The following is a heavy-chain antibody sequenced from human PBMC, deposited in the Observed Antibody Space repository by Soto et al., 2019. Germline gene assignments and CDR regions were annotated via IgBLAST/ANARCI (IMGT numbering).Heavy chain of an antibody. D-gene: IGHD4-17*01. CDR2: INHSGST. J-gene: IGHJ6*02. V-gene: IGHV4-34*01. CDR1: GGSFSGYY. CDR3: ARRLTLRRSGMDV. Sequence: SETLSLTCAVYGGSFSGYYWSWIRQPPGKGLEWIGEINHSGSTNYNPSLKSRVTISVDTSKNQFSLKLSSVAAADTAVYYCARRLTLRRSGMDVWGQGTTVTV.